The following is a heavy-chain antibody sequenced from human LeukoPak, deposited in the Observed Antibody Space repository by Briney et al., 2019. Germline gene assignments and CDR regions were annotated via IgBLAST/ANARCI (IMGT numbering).Heavy chain of an antibody. V-gene: IGHV1-24*01. CDR2: FDPEDGET. CDR1: GYTLTELS. CDR3: ARLISGWVQSDAFDI. J-gene: IGHJ3*02. D-gene: IGHD6-19*01. Sequence: GASVKVSCKVSGYTLTELSMHWVRQAPGKGLEWMGGFDPEDGETIYAQKFQGRVTMTEDTSTDTAYMELSSLRSEDTAVYYCARLISGWVQSDAFDIWGQGTMVTVSS.